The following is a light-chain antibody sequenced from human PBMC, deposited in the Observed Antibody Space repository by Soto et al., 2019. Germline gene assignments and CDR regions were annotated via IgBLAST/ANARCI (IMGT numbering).Light chain of an antibody. Sequence: QSVLTQPASVSGSPGQSITISCTGTSSDLGGYNYVSWYQQHPGKAPKLMIYEVSNRSSGVSNRFSGSKSGNTASLTISGLQAEDEADYYCSSYTISTTLVFGTGTKVTVL. J-gene: IGLJ1*01. V-gene: IGLV2-14*01. CDR3: SSYTISTTLV. CDR1: SSDLGGYNY. CDR2: EVS.